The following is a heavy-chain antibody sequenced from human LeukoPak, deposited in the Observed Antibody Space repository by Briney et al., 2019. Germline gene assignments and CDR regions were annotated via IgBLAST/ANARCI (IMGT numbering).Heavy chain of an antibody. CDR1: GGTFTTYT. CDR3: AKGRILKGEVAGIGDFDL. J-gene: IGHJ4*02. Sequence: KVSCKASGGTFTTYTISWVRQAPGQGLEWMGAIIPIFGTTHYAQKFQGRVTISADKSTTTAYMEMRSLRSEDTAVYYCAKGRILKGEVAGIGDFDLWGQGTLVTVSS. CDR2: IIPIFGTT. V-gene: IGHV1-69*06. D-gene: IGHD6-19*01.